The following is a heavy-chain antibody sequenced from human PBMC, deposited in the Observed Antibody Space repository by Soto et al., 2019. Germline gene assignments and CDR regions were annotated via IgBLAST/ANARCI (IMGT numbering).Heavy chain of an antibody. D-gene: IGHD3-10*01. V-gene: IGHV3-30-3*01. CDR3: AREEYGSGDMSLYGMDV. CDR1: GFTFSSYA. CDR2: ISYDGSNK. Sequence: QVQLVESGGGVVQPGRSLRLSCAASGFTFSSYAMHWVRQAPGKGLEWVAVISYDGSNKYYADSVKGRFTISRDNSKNTLDLQMNSLRAEDTAVYYCAREEYGSGDMSLYGMDVWGQGTTVTVSS. J-gene: IGHJ6*02.